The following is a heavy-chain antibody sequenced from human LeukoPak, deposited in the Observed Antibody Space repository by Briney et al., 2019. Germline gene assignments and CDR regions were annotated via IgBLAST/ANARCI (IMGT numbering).Heavy chain of an antibody. J-gene: IGHJ4*02. Sequence: GGSLRLSCTVSGFTVSSNSWSWVRQAPGNGLEWVSFIYSGGNTHYSDSVTGRFTISRDNSKNTLYLRMNSLRAEDTAIYYCARRAGEYSHPYDYWGQGTLVTVSS. D-gene: IGHD2-15*01. CDR3: ARRAGEYSHPYDY. V-gene: IGHV3-53*01. CDR2: IYSGGNT. CDR1: GFTVSSNS.